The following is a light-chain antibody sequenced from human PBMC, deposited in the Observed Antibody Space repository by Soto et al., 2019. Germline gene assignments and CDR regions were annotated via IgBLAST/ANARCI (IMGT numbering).Light chain of an antibody. CDR3: LQLNTYPYT. CDR1: QGISNL. CDR2: AAS. V-gene: IGKV1-17*01. Sequence: DIQMTQSPSSLSASVGDRVTITCRASQGISNLLRWFQHKPGKAPKRLIYAASSLQGGVPSRFSGSGSGTEFTLTIPGLQPEDFADYYCLQLNTYPYTFGQGPKLEIK. J-gene: IGKJ2*01.